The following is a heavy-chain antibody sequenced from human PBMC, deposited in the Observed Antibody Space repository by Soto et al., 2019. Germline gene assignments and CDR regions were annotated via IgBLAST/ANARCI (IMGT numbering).Heavy chain of an antibody. D-gene: IGHD6-19*01. CDR3: ARGLFSENSYSGGWYFFDQ. CDR2: INHSGSS. J-gene: IGHJ4*02. V-gene: IGHV4-34*01. CDR1: GGSFSGYI. Sequence: SETLSLTCAVAGGSFSGYIWTWIRQSPEKGLQWIGQINHSGSSYYNPSLKSRLTISLHTSSDRFSLELNSVTAADMAVYYCARGLFSENSYSGGWYFFDQWSQGTLVTVSS.